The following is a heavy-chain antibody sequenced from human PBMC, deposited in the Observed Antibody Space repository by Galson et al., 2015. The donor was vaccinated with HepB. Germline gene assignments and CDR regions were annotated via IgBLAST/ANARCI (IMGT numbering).Heavy chain of an antibody. Sequence: SLRLSCAASGFTFSSYAMHWVRQAPGKGLEWVAVISYDGSNKYYADSVKGRFTISRDNSKNTLYLQMNSLRAEDTAVYYCARDTTVTIDYWGQGTLVTVSS. CDR3: ARDTTVTIDY. CDR2: ISYDGSNK. D-gene: IGHD4-11*01. V-gene: IGHV3-30-3*01. J-gene: IGHJ4*02. CDR1: GFTFSSYA.